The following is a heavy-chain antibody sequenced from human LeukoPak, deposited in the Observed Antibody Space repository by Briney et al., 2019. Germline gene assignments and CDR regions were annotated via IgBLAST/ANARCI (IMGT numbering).Heavy chain of an antibody. CDR1: GFTFSSYD. V-gene: IGHV3-30*03. J-gene: IGHJ4*02. Sequence: PGGSLRLSCAAPGFTFSSYDMHWVRQAPGKGLEWVAVISNDGTNKDYADSVKGRFTVSRDNSKNTLYQQMNSLRVEDTAVYYCVLGHYGGLFDNWGQGTLVTVSS. D-gene: IGHD4-17*01. CDR2: ISNDGTNK. CDR3: VLGHYGGLFDN.